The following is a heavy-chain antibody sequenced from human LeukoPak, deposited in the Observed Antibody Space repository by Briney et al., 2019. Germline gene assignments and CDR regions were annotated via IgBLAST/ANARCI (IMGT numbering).Heavy chain of an antibody. V-gene: IGHV1-18*01. CDR2: ISAYNGNT. D-gene: IGHD6-13*01. J-gene: IGHJ4*02. CDR3: ARDQPRRGPGYHDY. Sequence: ASVKVSCKASGYTFTSYGISWVRQSPGQGLEWMGWISAYNGNTNYAQKLRDRVTMLRDTATSTVYMEVRSLTTDDTAVYYCARDQPRRGPGYHDYWGQGTLVTVSS. CDR1: GYTFTSYG.